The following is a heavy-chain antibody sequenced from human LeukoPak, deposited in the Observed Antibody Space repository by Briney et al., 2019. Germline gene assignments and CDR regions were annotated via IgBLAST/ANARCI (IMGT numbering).Heavy chain of an antibody. Sequence: PGGSLRLSCAASGFTFSSYAMHWVRQAPGKGLEWVAVISYDGSNKYYADSVKGRFTISRDNSKNTLYLQMNSLRAEDTAVYYCAREGGIAAAGGPLDYWGQGTLVTVSS. CDR3: AREGGIAAAGGPLDY. CDR2: ISYDGSNK. V-gene: IGHV3-30-3*01. J-gene: IGHJ4*02. CDR1: GFTFSSYA. D-gene: IGHD6-13*01.